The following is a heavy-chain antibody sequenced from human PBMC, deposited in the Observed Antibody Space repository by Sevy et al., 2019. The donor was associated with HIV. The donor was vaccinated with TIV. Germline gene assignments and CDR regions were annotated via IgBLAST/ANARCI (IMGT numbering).Heavy chain of an antibody. CDR1: GFTFSDHY. V-gene: IGHV3-72*01. D-gene: IGHD6-13*01. J-gene: IGHJ4*02. CDR2: TRNKADSYTT. CDR3: ATHAGIAAAGRVFDY. Sequence: GGSLRLSCAASGFTFSDHYMEWVRQAPGKGLEWVGRTRNKADSYTTEYAASVKGRFTISRDDSKNSLYLQMNSLKTQATAVYYCATHAGIAAAGRVFDYWGQGSLVTVSS.